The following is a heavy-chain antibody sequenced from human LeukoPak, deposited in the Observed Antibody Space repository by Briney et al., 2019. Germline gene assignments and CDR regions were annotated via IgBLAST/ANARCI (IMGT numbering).Heavy chain of an antibody. Sequence: SQTLSLTCAISGDSVSNNSAAWGWIRQSPSRGLEWLGRTYYRSKWYNDYAVSLKSRITINPDTSKNHFPLQLNSVTPEDTAVYYCARSVGSPTSGFEHWGQGTLVTVSS. CDR1: GDSVSNNSAA. CDR2: TYYRSKWYN. CDR3: ARSVGSPTSGFEH. D-gene: IGHD1-26*01. V-gene: IGHV6-1*01. J-gene: IGHJ4*02.